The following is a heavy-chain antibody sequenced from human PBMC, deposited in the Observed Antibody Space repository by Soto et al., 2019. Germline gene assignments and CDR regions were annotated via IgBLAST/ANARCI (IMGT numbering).Heavy chain of an antibody. CDR2: LTPDGTTK. CDR3: AVSRLPGVYDS. CDR1: GFTFSRYY. J-gene: IGHJ4*02. Sequence: EVQLVESGGGLVQPGGSLRLSCAASGFTFSRYYMTWVRQAPGKGPEWLTNLTPDGTTKDYIASVRGRFTISRDNTKNSLYLQMDSLRVEDTAVYYCAVSRLPGVYDSWGLGTLVTVSS. V-gene: IGHV3-7*01. D-gene: IGHD2-2*01.